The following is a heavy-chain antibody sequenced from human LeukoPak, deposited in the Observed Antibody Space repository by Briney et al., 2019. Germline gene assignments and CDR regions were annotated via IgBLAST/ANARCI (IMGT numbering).Heavy chain of an antibody. J-gene: IGHJ4*02. Sequence: GGSLRLSCAASGFTFSSYAMHWVRQAPGKGLEWVAVISYDGSNKYYADSVKGRFTISRDNSRNALHLQMNSLRAEDTAVYSCAKASLRYFDWFSDYWGQGTLVTVSS. V-gene: IGHV3-30*18. CDR2: ISYDGSNK. CDR3: AKASLRYFDWFSDY. D-gene: IGHD3-9*01. CDR1: GFTFSSYA.